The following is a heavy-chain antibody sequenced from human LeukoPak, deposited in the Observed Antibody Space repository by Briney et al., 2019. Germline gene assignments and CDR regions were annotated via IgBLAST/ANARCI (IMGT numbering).Heavy chain of an antibody. V-gene: IGHV3-74*01. J-gene: IGHJ4*02. D-gene: IGHD1-26*01. CDR3: ARAHGSYDLFDH. Sequence: GGSLRLSCAASGFTFSSYWMRWVRQAPGKGPVWGSRINTDGRSTSYPDSVKGRFTISRDNAKDTLYLQMNSLRAEDTAVYYCARAHGSYDLFDHWGQGTLVTVSS. CDR2: INTDGRST. CDR1: GFTFSSYW.